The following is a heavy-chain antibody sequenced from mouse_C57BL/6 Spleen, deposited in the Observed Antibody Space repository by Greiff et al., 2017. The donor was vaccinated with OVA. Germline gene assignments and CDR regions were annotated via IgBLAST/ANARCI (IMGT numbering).Heavy chain of an antibody. V-gene: IGHV1-50*01. J-gene: IGHJ1*03. D-gene: IGHD4-1*01. Sequence: VQLQQPGAELVKPGASVKLSCKASGYTFTSYWMQWVKQRPGQGLEWIGEIDPSDSYTNYNQKFKGKATLTVDTSSSTAYMQLSSLTSEDSAVYYCARRTGTGYFDVWGTGTTVTVSS. CDR3: ARRTGTGYFDV. CDR1: GYTFTSYW. CDR2: IDPSDSYT.